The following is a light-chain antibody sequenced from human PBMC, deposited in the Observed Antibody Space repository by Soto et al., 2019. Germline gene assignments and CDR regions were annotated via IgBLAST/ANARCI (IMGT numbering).Light chain of an antibody. CDR1: NEHINYD. CDR2: LHSDGSH. V-gene: IGLV4-69*01. CDR3: QTWGPGIRV. J-gene: IGLJ3*02. Sequence: QTVVTQSPSASASLGASVKLTCTLSNEHINYDIAWHQQQPRKGPRCLMKLHSDGSHIKGDGIPDRFSGSSSGAERYLTISSLQWEDEAHYYCQTWGPGIRVFGGGTKLTVL.